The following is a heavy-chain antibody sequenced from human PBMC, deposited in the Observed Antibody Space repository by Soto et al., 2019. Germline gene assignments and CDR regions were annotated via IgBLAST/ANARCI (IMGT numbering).Heavy chain of an antibody. CDR1: GGTFSSYA. CDR2: IIPIFGTA. CDR3: ASRLYYYDSSGSLGY. V-gene: IGHV1-69*13. D-gene: IGHD3-22*01. Sequence: ASVKVSCKASGGTFSSYAISWVRQAPGQGLEWMGGIIPIFGTANYAQKFQGRVTITADESTSTAYMELSSLRSEDTAVYYCASRLYYYDSSGSLGYWGEGTLVTVAS. J-gene: IGHJ4*02.